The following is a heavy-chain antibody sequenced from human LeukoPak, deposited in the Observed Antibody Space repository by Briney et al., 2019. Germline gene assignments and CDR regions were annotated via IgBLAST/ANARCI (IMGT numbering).Heavy chain of an antibody. D-gene: IGHD3-22*01. J-gene: IGHJ4*02. CDR2: ISSSSSYI. CDR1: GFTFSSYS. V-gene: IGHV3-21*01. CDR3: ASGNYYDSSGLRNYKSGY. Sequence: GGSLRLSCAASGFTFSSYSMNWVRQAPGKGLEWVSSISSSSSYIYYADSVKGRFTISRDNAKNSLYLQMNSLRAEDTAVYYCASGNYYDSSGLRNYKSGYWGQGTLVTVSS.